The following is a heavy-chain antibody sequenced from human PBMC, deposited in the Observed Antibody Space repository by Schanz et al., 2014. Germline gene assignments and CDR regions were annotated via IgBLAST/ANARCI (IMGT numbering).Heavy chain of an antibody. J-gene: IGHJ4*02. D-gene: IGHD5-12*01. CDR3: ARAAYGGYTSTPLRY. CDR2: IIPILGIG. V-gene: IGHV1-69*02. Sequence: QVQLVQSGAEVKKPGSSVKVSCKASGGTFSSYTISWVRQAPGQGPEWMGRIIPILGIGNDAQKFQGRVTITADKPTSTAYMELSSLRSEDTAVYYCARAAYGGYTSTPLRYWGQGTLVTVSS. CDR1: GGTFSSYT.